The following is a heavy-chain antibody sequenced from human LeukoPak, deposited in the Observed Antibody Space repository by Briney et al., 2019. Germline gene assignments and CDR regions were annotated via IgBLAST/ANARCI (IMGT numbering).Heavy chain of an antibody. Sequence: PSETLSLTCTVSGGSISSHCWSWIRQPPGKGLEWIGYIYYSGSTNYNPSLKSRVTISVDTSKNQFSLKLSSVTAADTAVYYCARGRWLQLRAYYFDYWGQGTLVTVSS. CDR2: IYYSGST. J-gene: IGHJ4*02. D-gene: IGHD5-24*01. CDR1: GGSISSHC. CDR3: ARGRWLQLRAYYFDY. V-gene: IGHV4-59*11.